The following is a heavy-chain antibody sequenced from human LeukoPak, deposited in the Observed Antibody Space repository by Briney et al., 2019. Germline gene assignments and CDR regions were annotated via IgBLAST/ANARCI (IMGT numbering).Heavy chain of an antibody. D-gene: IGHD5-18*01. Sequence: GGSLRLSCATSGFTFSDFAMHWVRQAPGKGLEWVALISFDGYNTYHADSVKGRFTISRDTSKKTVSLQMDGLRPEDTALYYCARRGYSTYGMDVWGQGTTVTVSS. CDR1: GFTFSDFA. CDR3: ARRGYSTYGMDV. V-gene: IGHV3-30*01. CDR2: ISFDGYNT. J-gene: IGHJ6*02.